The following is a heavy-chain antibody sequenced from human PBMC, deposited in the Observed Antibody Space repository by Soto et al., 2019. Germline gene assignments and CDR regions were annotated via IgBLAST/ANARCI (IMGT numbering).Heavy chain of an antibody. Sequence: QVQLVESGGGVVQPGRSLRLSCAASGFTFSSYAMHWVRQAPGKGLEWVAVISYDGSNKYYADSVKGRFTISRDNSTNPLYLKMNSLGAEDTAVYYCARDALPDYYGAGSREFDYWGQGTLVTVSS. CDR2: ISYDGSNK. V-gene: IGHV3-30-3*01. CDR1: GFTFSSYA. J-gene: IGHJ4*02. D-gene: IGHD3-10*01. CDR3: ARDALPDYYGAGSREFDY.